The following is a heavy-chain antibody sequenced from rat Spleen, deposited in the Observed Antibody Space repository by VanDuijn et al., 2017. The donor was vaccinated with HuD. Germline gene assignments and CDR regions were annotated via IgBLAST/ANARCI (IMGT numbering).Heavy chain of an antibody. CDR3: TRSWGGYSRDYFDY. D-gene: IGHD1-11*01. V-gene: IGHV2S63*01. J-gene: IGHJ2*01. Sequence: EVQLKESGPGLVRPSQTLSLTCTVSGFSLTDYSVHWVRLPPGKGLEWMGVMWGGGTTTYNSALKSRLSISRDTSKSQVFLKMSSLQTEDTAIYYCTRSWGGYSRDYFDYWGQGVMVTVSS. CDR2: MWGGGTT. CDR1: GFSLTDYS.